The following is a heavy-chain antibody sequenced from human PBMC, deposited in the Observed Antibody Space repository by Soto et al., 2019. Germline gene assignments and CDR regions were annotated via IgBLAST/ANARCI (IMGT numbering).Heavy chain of an antibody. Sequence: SQTLSLPCAISGDSVSSNSAAWNWIRQSPSRGLEWLGRTYYRSKWYNDYAVSVKSRITINPDTSKNQFSLQLNSVTPEDTAVYYCARDGSGYTYYDFWSGYTYGMDVWGQGTTVTVSS. CDR3: ARDGSGYTYYDFWSGYTYGMDV. J-gene: IGHJ6*02. CDR2: TYYRSKWYN. V-gene: IGHV6-1*01. D-gene: IGHD3-3*01. CDR1: GDSVSSNSAA.